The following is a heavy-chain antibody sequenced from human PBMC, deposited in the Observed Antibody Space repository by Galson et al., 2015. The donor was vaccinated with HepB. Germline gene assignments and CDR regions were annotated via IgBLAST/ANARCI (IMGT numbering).Heavy chain of an antibody. D-gene: IGHD3-16*01. J-gene: IGHJ3*02. CDR3: AGESGGGVAHAFDI. V-gene: IGHV4-30-4*01. CDR2: IYYSGST. Sequence: TLSLTCTVSGGSISSGDYYWSWIRQPPGKGLEWIGYIYYSGSTYYNPSLKSRVTISVDTSKNQFSLKLSSVTAADTAVYYCAGESGGGVAHAFDIWGQGTMVTVSS. CDR1: GGSISSGDYY.